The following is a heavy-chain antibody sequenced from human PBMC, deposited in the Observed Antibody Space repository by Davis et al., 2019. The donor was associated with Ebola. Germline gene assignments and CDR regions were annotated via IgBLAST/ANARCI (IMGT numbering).Heavy chain of an antibody. V-gene: IGHV1-3*01. J-gene: IGHJ5*02. CDR3: ARGRRLGVLRWFDP. D-gene: IGHD2-2*01. Sequence: ASVKVSCKASGYIFTSYAMHWVRQAPGQRLEWMGWINGSNGDTKYSQKFRDRVTITRDTSASTSYMELSSLRSEDTAVYYCARGRRLGVLRWFDPWGQGTLVTVPS. CDR2: INGSNGDT. CDR1: GYIFTSYA.